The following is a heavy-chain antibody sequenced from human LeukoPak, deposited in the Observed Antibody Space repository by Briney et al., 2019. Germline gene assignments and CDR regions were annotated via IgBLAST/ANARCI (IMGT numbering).Heavy chain of an antibody. J-gene: IGHJ4*02. D-gene: IGHD3-10*01. CDR1: GGSFSGYY. CDR2: INHSGST. V-gene: IGHV4-34*01. CDR3: ARGNGGPSQY. Sequence: SETLSLTCAVSGGSFSGYYWSWIRQPPGKGLEWIGEINHSGSTNYHPSLKSRVTISVDTSKNQFSLKLSSVTAADTAVYYCARGNGGPSQYWGQGTLVTVSS.